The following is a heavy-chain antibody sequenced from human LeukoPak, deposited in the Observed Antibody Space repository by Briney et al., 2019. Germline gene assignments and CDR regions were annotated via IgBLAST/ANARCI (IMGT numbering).Heavy chain of an antibody. Sequence: PGGSLRLSCAASGFMFSSYWMTWVRQAPGKGLEWVANIRQDGGEGYYVDSVKGRFTVSRDNSKNTLYLQMNSLRAEDTAVYYCAKEVGYMDVWGKGTTVTVSS. CDR1: GFMFSSYW. J-gene: IGHJ6*03. D-gene: IGHD3-16*01. CDR2: IRQDGGEG. V-gene: IGHV3-7*03. CDR3: AKEVGYMDV.